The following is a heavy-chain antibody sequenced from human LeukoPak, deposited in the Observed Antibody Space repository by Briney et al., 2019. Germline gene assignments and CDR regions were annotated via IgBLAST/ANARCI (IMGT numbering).Heavy chain of an antibody. J-gene: IGHJ2*01. D-gene: IGHD6-13*01. CDR1: GFTFSSYA. CDR2: ISGSGDST. Sequence: PGGSLRLSCAASGFTFSSYAMSWVRQAPGKGLEWVSTISGSGDSTYYADSVKGRFTISRDNSKNTLYLQMNSLRGEDTAVYYCARDAAGTIHWYFDLWGRGTLVTVSS. V-gene: IGHV3-23*01. CDR3: ARDAAGTIHWYFDL.